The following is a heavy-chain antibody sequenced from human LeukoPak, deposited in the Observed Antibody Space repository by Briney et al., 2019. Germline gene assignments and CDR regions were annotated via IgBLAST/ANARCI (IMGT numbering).Heavy chain of an antibody. CDR3: ARKRVGEFVDY. CDR1: GGSISSYY. Sequence: SETLSLTCTVSGGSISSYYWSWIRQPPGKGLEWIGYVYYSGSTHYNPSLKSRVTISIDTSKNQFSLKLSSVTAADTAVYYCARKRVGEFVDYWGQGTLVTVSS. D-gene: IGHD3-10*01. CDR2: VYYSGST. J-gene: IGHJ4*02. V-gene: IGHV4-59*01.